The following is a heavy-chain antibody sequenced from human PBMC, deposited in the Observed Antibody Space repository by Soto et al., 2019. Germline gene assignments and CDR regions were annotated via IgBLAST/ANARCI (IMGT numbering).Heavy chain of an antibody. CDR1: GGIFSTYA. CDR3: ARDRDDYGSGNYYNRIDF. J-gene: IGHJ4*02. Sequence: QVQLVQSGAEVKKPGSSVKVSCKASGGIFSTYAISWLRRAPGQGLEWMGGIIPILGTPNYAQRFQGRVTITADESTSTAYMELRRLRSEDTAVYYCARDRDDYGSGNYYNRIDFWGQGTLVTVSS. D-gene: IGHD3-10*01. V-gene: IGHV1-69*01. CDR2: IIPILGTP.